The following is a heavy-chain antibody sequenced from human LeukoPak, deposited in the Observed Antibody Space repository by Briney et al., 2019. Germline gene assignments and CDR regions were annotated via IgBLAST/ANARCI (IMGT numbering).Heavy chain of an antibody. CDR3: ARGGWEGFDY. V-gene: IGHV4-59*01. CDR2: IYYSGST. Sequence: SETLSLTCTVSGGSISSYYWSWIRQPPGKGLEWIGYIYYSGSTNYNPSLKSRVTISVDTSKNQFSLKLSSVTAADTAVYYSARGGWEGFDYWGQGTLVTVSS. D-gene: IGHD1-26*01. CDR1: GGSISSYY. J-gene: IGHJ4*02.